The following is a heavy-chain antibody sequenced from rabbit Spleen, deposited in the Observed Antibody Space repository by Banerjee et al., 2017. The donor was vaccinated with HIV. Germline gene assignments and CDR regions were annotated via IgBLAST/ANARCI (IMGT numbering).Heavy chain of an antibody. CDR1: GFSFSSSYY. CDR3: ARDSGSSFSSYGMDL. V-gene: IGHV1S40*01. Sequence: QSLEESGGDLVKPGASLTLTCTASGFSFSSSYYMCWVRQAPGKGLEWIACIDIGSSGFTYFATWAKGRFTISKTSSTTVTLQMTSLTAADTATYFCARDSGSSFSSYGMDLWGPGTLVTVS. J-gene: IGHJ6*01. D-gene: IGHD8-1*01. CDR2: IDIGSSGFT.